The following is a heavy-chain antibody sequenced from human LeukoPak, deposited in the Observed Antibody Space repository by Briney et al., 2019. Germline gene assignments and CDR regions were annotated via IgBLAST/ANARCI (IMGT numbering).Heavy chain of an antibody. D-gene: IGHD6-19*01. CDR1: GFTFSSYG. Sequence: GSLRLSCAASGFTFSSYGMHWVRQAPGKGLEWVAVISYDGSNKYYADSVKGRFTISRDNSKNTLYLQMNSLRAEDTAVYYCAKDLAAVAGTQSVFDIWGQGTMVTVSS. V-gene: IGHV3-30*18. J-gene: IGHJ3*02. CDR3: AKDLAAVAGTQSVFDI. CDR2: ISYDGSNK.